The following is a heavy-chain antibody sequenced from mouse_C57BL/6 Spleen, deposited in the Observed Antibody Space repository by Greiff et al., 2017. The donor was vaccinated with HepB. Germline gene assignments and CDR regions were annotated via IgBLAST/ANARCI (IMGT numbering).Heavy chain of an antibody. Sequence: VQLQQSGAELVRPGASVTLSCKASGYTFTDYEMHWVKQTPVHGLEWIGAIDPETGGTAYNQKFKGKAILTADKSSSTAYMELRSLTSEDSAVYYCTRMGHYYGSLDYWGQGTTLTVSS. D-gene: IGHD1-1*01. CDR3: TRMGHYYGSLDY. V-gene: IGHV1-15*01. J-gene: IGHJ2*01. CDR2: IDPETGGT. CDR1: GYTFTDYE.